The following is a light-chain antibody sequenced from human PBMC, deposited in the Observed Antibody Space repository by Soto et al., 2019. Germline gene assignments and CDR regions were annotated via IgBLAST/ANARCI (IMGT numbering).Light chain of an antibody. Sequence: NFMLTQPHSVSESPGKTVTISCTRSSGSIAGYYVQWYQQRPDSAPTTVIYEDSQRPSGVPDRFSGSIDSPSNSAPLTISTLKPEDEADYFCQSYDSNDHVVFGGGTQLTVL. J-gene: IGLJ2*01. CDR2: EDS. CDR3: QSYDSNDHVV. V-gene: IGLV6-57*04. CDR1: SGSIAGYY.